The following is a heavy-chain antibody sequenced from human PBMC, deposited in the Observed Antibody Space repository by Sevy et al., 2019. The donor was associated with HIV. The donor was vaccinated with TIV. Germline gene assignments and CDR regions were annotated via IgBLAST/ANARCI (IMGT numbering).Heavy chain of an antibody. Sequence: SETLSLTCTVSGGSISSGGYYWSWIRQHPGKGLEWIGYIYYSGSTYYNPSLKSRVTISVDTSKNQFSLKLSSVTAAETAVYYCARARYYDILTGYSYNWFDPWGQGTLVTVSS. CDR3: ARARYYDILTGYSYNWFDP. CDR2: IYYSGST. CDR1: GGSISSGGYY. V-gene: IGHV4-31*03. J-gene: IGHJ5*02. D-gene: IGHD3-9*01.